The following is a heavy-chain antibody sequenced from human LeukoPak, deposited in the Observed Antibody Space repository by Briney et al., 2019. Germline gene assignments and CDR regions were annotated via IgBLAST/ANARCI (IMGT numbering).Heavy chain of an antibody. CDR2: IRYDGSNK. D-gene: IGHD4-17*01. J-gene: IGHJ6*03. Sequence: PGGSLRLSCAASGFTFSSYGMHWVRQAPGKGLEWVAFIRYDGSNKYYADSVKGRFTISRDNSKNTLYLQMNSLRAEDTAVYYCARDYWGSYGDYGYGLYYYYYYMDVWGKGTTVTVSS. V-gene: IGHV3-30*02. CDR3: ARDYWGSYGDYGYGLYYYYYYMDV. CDR1: GFTFSSYG.